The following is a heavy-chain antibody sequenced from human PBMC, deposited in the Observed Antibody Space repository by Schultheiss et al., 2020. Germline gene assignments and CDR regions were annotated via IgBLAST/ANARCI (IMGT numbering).Heavy chain of an antibody. V-gene: IGHV3-30*03. CDR2: ISYDGSNK. CDR3: VRSGYDVDYFDY. D-gene: IGHD5-12*01. CDR1: GFTFSNSG. Sequence: GESLKISCAASGFTFSNSGMHWVRQAPGKGLEWVAVISYDGSNKYYADSVKGRFTISRDNSKNTLYMQMNSLRAEDTALYYCVRSGYDVDYFDYWGQGTLVNVSS. J-gene: IGHJ4*02.